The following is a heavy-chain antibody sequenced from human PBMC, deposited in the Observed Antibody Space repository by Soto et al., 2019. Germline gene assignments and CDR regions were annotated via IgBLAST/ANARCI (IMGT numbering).Heavy chain of an antibody. CDR2: INPSGGST. J-gene: IGHJ4*02. V-gene: IGHV1-46*01. CDR1: GYTFTNYY. Sequence: QVQLVQSGADVRMPGASVKVSCKASGYTFTNYYIHWVRQAPGQGLEWMGIINPSGGSTRYSPKFQGRLTMTGDTSKSTVYMELSSLRSDDTAVFYCAREASAVAGTNFDYWGQGTLVTVSS. D-gene: IGHD6-19*01. CDR3: AREASAVAGTNFDY.